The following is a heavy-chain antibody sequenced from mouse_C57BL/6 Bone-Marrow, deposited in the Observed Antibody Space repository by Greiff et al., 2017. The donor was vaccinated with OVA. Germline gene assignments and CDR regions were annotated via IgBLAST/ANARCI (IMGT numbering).Heavy chain of an antibody. CDR1: GYTFTSYW. V-gene: IGHV1-69*01. CDR2: INPSDGCT. CDR3: ARDTAAHFDY. J-gene: IGHJ2*01. Sequence: VQLQQPGAELVMPGASVKLSCTASGYTFTSYWMHWVKQRPGQGLEWIGEINPSDGCTNYNEKFKGKSTLTVDKSSSTAYMQLSSLTSEDSAVDYCARDTAAHFDYWGQGTTLTVSS.